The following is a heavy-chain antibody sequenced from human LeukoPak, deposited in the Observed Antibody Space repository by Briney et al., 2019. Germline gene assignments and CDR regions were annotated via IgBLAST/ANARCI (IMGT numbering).Heavy chain of an antibody. CDR1: GYTFTGYY. D-gene: IGHD2-2*01. Sequence: ASVKVSCKASGYTFTGYYMHWVRQAPGQGLEWMGWINPNSGGTNYAQKFQGRVTMTRVTSISTAYMELSRLRSDDTAVYYCAREGYCSSTSCDSVVDYWGQGTLVTVSS. CDR3: AREGYCSSTSCDSVVDY. J-gene: IGHJ4*02. CDR2: INPNSGGT. V-gene: IGHV1-2*02.